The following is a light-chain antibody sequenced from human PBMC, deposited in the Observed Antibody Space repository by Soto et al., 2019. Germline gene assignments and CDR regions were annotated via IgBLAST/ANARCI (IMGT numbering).Light chain of an antibody. V-gene: IGLV3-21*04. CDR1: NIGSRS. CDR3: QVWDSSSDHVV. Sequence: SHELTQSPSVSVAPGKTASITCGGSNIGSRSVHWYQQKPGQAPVLVISYDTDRPSGIPERFSGSNSGNTSTLTISRVEAGDEADYYCQVWDSSSDHVVFGGGTKLTVL. CDR2: YDT. J-gene: IGLJ2*01.